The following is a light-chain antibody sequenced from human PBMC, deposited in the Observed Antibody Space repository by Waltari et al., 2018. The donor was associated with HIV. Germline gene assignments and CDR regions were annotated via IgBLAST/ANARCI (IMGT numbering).Light chain of an antibody. V-gene: IGLV1-51*01. CDR2: NNI. CDR3: GTWSRSLRGAV. J-gene: IGLJ2*01. Sequence: QSVLTQPPSVSAAPGQRVTISCSTSTSNIGDAFVSWYQLRPGAAPKLVIYNNIDLPSGIPDRFSSSRSGTSATLAITGLQTGDEGVDFCGTWSRSLRGAVFGAGTKLTVL. CDR1: TSNIGDAF.